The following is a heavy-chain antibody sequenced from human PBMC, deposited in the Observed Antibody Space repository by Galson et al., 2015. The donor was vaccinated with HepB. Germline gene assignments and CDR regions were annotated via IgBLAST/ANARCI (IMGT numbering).Heavy chain of an antibody. CDR2: TYYRAKWYS. V-gene: IGHV6-1*01. CDR3: AKVSCTIYDYGMDV. CDR1: GDSVSNHHAA. Sequence: CAISGDSVSNHHAAWNWVRLSQLRGLEWLGRTYYRAKWYSDYGVSVKGRITIKPDTSKKQFSLQLSSVTPEDTAVLYCAKVSCTIYDYGMDVWGQGTTVAVSS. D-gene: IGHD2-8*01. J-gene: IGHJ6*02.